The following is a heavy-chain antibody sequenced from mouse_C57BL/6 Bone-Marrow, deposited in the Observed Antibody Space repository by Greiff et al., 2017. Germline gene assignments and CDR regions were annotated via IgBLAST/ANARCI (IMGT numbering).Heavy chain of an antibody. Sequence: VQLQQSGTVLARPGASVKMSCKTSGYTFTSYWMHWVKQRPGQGLEWIGAIYPGNSDTSYNQKFKGKAKLTAVTSASTAYMELSSLTSEDSAVYYCTANPVYYYGSWFAYWGQGTLVTVSA. V-gene: IGHV1-5*01. CDR1: GYTFTSYW. D-gene: IGHD1-1*01. CDR2: IYPGNSDT. J-gene: IGHJ3*01. CDR3: TANPVYYYGSWFAY.